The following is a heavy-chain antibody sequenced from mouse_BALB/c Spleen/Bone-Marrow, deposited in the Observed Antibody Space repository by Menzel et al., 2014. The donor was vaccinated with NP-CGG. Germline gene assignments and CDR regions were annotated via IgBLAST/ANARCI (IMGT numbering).Heavy chain of an antibody. CDR1: GYAFSTYW. J-gene: IGHJ3*01. Sequence: QVQLKQSGTELMKPGASVKISCKATGYAFSTYWIQWMKQRPGHGLDWIGEISPGTGNTNNNEKFRGKATFTADASSNTAYMQLSSLTSEDSAVYFCAIIGYQAWFTYWGQGTLVTVSP. CDR3: AIIGYQAWFTY. V-gene: IGHV1-9*01. D-gene: IGHD2-2*01. CDR2: ISPGTGNT.